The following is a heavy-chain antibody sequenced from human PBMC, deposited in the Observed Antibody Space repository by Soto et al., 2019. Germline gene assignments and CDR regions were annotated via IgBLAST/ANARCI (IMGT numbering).Heavy chain of an antibody. Sequence: SVKVSCKASGGTFSSYAISWVRQAPGQGLECMGGIIPIFGTANYAQKFQGRVTITADESTSTAYMELSSLRSEDTAVYYCARDDPGSSWYGVFXYWGQGTLVXVSS. V-gene: IGHV1-69*13. CDR2: IIPIFGTA. D-gene: IGHD6-13*01. CDR1: GGTFSSYA. CDR3: ARDDPGSSWYGVFXY. J-gene: IGHJ4*02.